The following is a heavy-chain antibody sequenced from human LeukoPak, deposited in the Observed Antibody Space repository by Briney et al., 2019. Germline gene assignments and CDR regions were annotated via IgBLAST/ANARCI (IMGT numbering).Heavy chain of an antibody. CDR2: IRSNGDTV. J-gene: IGHJ3*02. D-gene: IGHD2/OR15-2a*01. CDR3: VRDTFYAFDM. V-gene: IGHV3-48*02. Sequence: PGGSLRLSCAASGFTFSNAWMSWVRQAPGKGLEWVSNIRSNGDTVAYADSVKGRFTTSRDNAKNSLYLQMDSLRDEDTAVYYCVRDTFYAFDMWGQGTMVTVSS. CDR1: GFTFSNAW.